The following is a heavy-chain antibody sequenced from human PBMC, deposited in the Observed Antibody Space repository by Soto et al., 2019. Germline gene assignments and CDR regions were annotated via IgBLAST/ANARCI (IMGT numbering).Heavy chain of an antibody. CDR1: GFTFDDYA. V-gene: IGHV3-9*01. CDR2: ISWNSGSI. D-gene: IGHD1-26*01. Sequence: GGSLRLSCAASGFTFDDYAMHWVRQAPGKGLEWVSGISWNSGSIGYADSVKGRFTISRDNAKNSLYLQMNSLRAEDTAVYYCAGSGSYLGFDPWGQGTLVTVSS. J-gene: IGHJ5*02. CDR3: AGSGSYLGFDP.